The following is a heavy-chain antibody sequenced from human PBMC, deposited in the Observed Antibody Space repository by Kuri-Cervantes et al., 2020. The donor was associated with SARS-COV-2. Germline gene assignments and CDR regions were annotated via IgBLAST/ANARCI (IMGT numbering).Heavy chain of an antibody. CDR1: GFTFSDYY. J-gene: IGHJ4*02. D-gene: IGHD6-6*01. V-gene: IGHV3-11*06. CDR3: ARGSSSTYFDY. CDR2: ISSSSSYI. Sequence: GESLKISCAASGFTFSDYYMSWIRQAPGKGLEWVSSISSSSSYIYYADSVKGRFTISRDNAKNSLYLQMNSLRAEDTAVYYCARGSSSTYFDYWGQGTLVTVSS.